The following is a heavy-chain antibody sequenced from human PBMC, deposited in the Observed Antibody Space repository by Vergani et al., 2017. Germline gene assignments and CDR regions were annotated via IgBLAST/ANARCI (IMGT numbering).Heavy chain of an antibody. CDR3: ASSNWNHVRPIYAFDI. V-gene: IGHV1-2*02. D-gene: IGHD1-14*01. CDR1: GYTFTGYY. J-gene: IGHJ3*02. CDR2: INPNSGGT. Sequence: QVQLVQSGAEVKKPGASVKVSCKASGYTFTGYYMHWVRQAPGQGLEWMGWINPNSGGTNYAQKFQGRVTMTRDTSISTAYMELSRPRSDDTAVYYCASSNWNHVRPIYAFDIWGQGTMVTVSS.